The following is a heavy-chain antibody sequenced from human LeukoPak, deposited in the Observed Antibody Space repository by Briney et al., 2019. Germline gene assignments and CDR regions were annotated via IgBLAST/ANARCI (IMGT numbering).Heavy chain of an antibody. J-gene: IGHJ4*02. CDR1: GFTFSNYW. D-gene: IGHD3-22*01. CDR2: ISASGGNT. Sequence: PGGSLRLSCEVSGFTFSNYWMHWVRQPPGKGLEWVSGISASGGNTNYADSVKGRFTISRDNSQNTLYLQMDSLRAEDTAIYYCAKDFYESSGYSFDYWGQGTLVAVSS. CDR3: AKDFYESSGYSFDY. V-gene: IGHV3-23*01.